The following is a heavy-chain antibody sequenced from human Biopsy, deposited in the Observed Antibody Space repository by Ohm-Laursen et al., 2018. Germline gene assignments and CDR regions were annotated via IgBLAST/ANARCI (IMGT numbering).Heavy chain of an antibody. V-gene: IGHV1-2*02. J-gene: IGHJ4*02. CDR2: IYPDSGDT. D-gene: IGHD3-3*01. CDR1: GGTFSNYG. CDR3: ARDLLEWSLPS. Sequence: ASVKVSCKAPGGTFSNYGVNWVRQAPGQGLEWTGSIYPDSGDTDFAQKFQGRVSMTRDTSVSTAYLELSSLRSDDTAIYYCARDLLEWSLPSWGQGTLVTVSS.